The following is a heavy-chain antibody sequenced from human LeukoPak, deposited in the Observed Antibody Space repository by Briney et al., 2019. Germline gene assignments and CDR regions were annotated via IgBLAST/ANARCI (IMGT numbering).Heavy chain of an antibody. CDR1: GGSFSGYY. V-gene: IGHV4-34*01. J-gene: IGHJ4*02. CDR3: ARGRPPGY. Sequence: SETLSLTCAVYGGSFSGYYWSWIRQPPGKGLEWIGEINHSGSTNYNPSLKSRVTISVDTSKNQFSLKLSSVTAADTAVYYCARGRPPGYRGQGTLVTVSS. CDR2: INHSGST.